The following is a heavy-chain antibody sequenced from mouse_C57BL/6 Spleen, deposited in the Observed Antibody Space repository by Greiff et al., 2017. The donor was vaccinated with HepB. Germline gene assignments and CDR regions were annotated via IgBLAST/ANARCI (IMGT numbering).Heavy chain of an antibody. V-gene: IGHV5-17*01. Sequence: EVQLVESGGGLVKPGGSLKLSCAASGFTFSDYGMHWVRQAPEKGLEWVAYISSGSSTIYYADTVKGRFTISRDNAKNTLFLQMTSLRSEDTAMYYCARDYYYGSSSLFDYWGQGTTLTVSS. CDR1: GFTFSDYG. J-gene: IGHJ2*01. CDR3: ARDYYYGSSSLFDY. CDR2: ISSGSSTI. D-gene: IGHD1-1*01.